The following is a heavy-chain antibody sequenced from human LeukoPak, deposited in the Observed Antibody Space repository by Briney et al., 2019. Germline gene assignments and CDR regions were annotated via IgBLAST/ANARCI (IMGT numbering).Heavy chain of an antibody. Sequence: GGSLRLSCTASRFTFSSHAMYWVRQTPGRGLEWVSQVSGSGGETYYADSVKGRFTISRDNSENTLYLQMNTLRVEDTAIYYCVRRSLDGYNSPLDNWGQGTLVTVSS. CDR2: VSGSGGET. D-gene: IGHD5-24*01. V-gene: IGHV3-23*01. CDR1: RFTFSSHA. J-gene: IGHJ4*02. CDR3: VRRSLDGYNSPLDN.